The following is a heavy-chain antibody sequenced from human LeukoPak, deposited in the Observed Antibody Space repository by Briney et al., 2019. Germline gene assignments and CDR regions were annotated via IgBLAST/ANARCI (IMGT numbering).Heavy chain of an antibody. CDR1: GGSISSGDYY. J-gene: IGHJ4*02. D-gene: IGHD4-17*01. Sequence: SQTLSLTCTVSGGSISSGDYYWSWIRQPPGKGLEWIGYIYYSGSTYYSPSLKSRVTISVDTSKNQFSLKLSSVTAADTAVYYCAREQNDYGDFDYWGQGTLVTVSS. CDR2: IYYSGST. V-gene: IGHV4-30-4*01. CDR3: AREQNDYGDFDY.